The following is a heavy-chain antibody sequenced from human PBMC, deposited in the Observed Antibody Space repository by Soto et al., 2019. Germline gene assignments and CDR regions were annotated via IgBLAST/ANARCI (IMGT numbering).Heavy chain of an antibody. CDR2: INPSGGST. V-gene: IGHV1-46*01. D-gene: IGHD1-26*01. Sequence: GASVKVSCKGSGYTFTSYYMHWGRQAPGQGLEWMGIINPSGGSTSYAQKFQGRVTMTRDTSTSTVYMELSSLRSEDTAVYYCARDSSLAIVGATPYGMDVWGQGTTVTVSS. J-gene: IGHJ6*02. CDR3: ARDSSLAIVGATPYGMDV. CDR1: GYTFTSYY.